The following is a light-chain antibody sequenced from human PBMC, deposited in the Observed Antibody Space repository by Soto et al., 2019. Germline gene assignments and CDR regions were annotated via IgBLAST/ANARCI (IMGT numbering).Light chain of an antibody. J-gene: IGLJ1*01. V-gene: IGLV2-23*02. CDR2: EVS. CDR1: NRDVGSYNL. Sequence: QSVLTQPASVSGSPGQSITISCTGTNRDVGSYNLVSWYQQHPGKAPKVIIYEVSERPSGVSDRFSGSKSGNTASLMISGLQAEDEADYYCCSYAGSSTQSYVFGSGTKVTVL. CDR3: CSYAGSSTQSYV.